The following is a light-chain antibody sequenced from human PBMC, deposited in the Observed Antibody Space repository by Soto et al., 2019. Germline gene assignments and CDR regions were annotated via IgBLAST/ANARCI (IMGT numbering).Light chain of an antibody. V-gene: IGKV1-39*01. CDR2: AAS. J-gene: IGKJ1*01. CDR3: EHVFSTQRT. CDR1: QTLSAF. Sequence: DIQMTQSPSSLSASIGARVTITCRASQTLSAFLDWYQHKPGKAPKLLIYAASSLHSGVPAIFSGSGSGTNFTHTISGLQPEDFAIYFCEHVFSTQRTFCQGTMVQIK.